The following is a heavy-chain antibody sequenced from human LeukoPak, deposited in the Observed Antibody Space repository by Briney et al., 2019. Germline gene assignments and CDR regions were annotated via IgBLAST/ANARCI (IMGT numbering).Heavy chain of an antibody. V-gene: IGHV3-23*01. CDR1: GFTFSSYA. Sequence: GGSLRLSCATSGFTFSSYAMSWVRQAPGKGLEWVSAISGSGAATYCADSVKVRFTISRDNSKNTLYLQMNSLRAEDTAIYYCAKTGNNNEGSFDFWGQGTLVTVSS. J-gene: IGHJ4*02. CDR2: ISGSGAAT. D-gene: IGHD1/OR15-1a*01. CDR3: AKTGNNNEGSFDF.